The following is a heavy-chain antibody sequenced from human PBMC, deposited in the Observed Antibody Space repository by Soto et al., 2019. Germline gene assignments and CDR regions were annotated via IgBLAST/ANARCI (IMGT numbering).Heavy chain of an antibody. J-gene: IGHJ3*02. Sequence: QVQLVASGGGVVQPGRSLRLSCAASGFTFSSYGMHWVRQAPGKGLEWVAVIWYDGSNKYYADSVKGRFTISRDNSKNTLYLQMNSLRAEDTAVYYCARDRAYYYDSSGYLDAFDIWGQGTMVTVSS. D-gene: IGHD3-22*01. CDR1: GFTFSSYG. V-gene: IGHV3-33*01. CDR3: ARDRAYYYDSSGYLDAFDI. CDR2: IWYDGSNK.